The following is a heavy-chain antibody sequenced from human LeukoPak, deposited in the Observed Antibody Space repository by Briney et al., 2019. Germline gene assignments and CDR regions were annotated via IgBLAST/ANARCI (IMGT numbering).Heavy chain of an antibody. V-gene: IGHV3-21*01. CDR1: GFTFNSYS. CDR2: ISHSSTYM. CDR3: ARVPPTTAHS. Sequence: GGSLRLSCAASGFTFNSYSMNWVRQTPEKGLEWVSTISHSSTYMYYTDSVKGRFTISRDNAKHSLYLQMNSLRAEDTAVYYCARVPPTTAHSWGQGTLVTVSS. J-gene: IGHJ4*02. D-gene: IGHD4-17*01.